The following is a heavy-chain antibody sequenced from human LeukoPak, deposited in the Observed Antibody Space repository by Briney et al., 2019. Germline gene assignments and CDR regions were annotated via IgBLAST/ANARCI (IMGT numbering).Heavy chain of an antibody. CDR3: ARDSPGRWELMGAFDI. CDR2: IWYDGSNK. D-gene: IGHD1-26*01. J-gene: IGHJ3*02. V-gene: IGHV3-33*01. CDR1: GFTFSSYV. Sequence: GRSLRLSCAASGFTFSSYVMHWVRQAPGKGLEWVAVIWYDGSNKYYADSVKGRFTISRDNSKNTLYLQMNSLRAEDTAVYYCARDSPGRWELMGAFDIWGQGTMVTVSS.